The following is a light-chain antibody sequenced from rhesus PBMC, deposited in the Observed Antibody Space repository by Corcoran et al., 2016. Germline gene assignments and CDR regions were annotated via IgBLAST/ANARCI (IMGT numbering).Light chain of an antibody. CDR3: QHGFGIPFT. CDR1: QGISNN. Sequence: DIQMTQSPSSLSASVGDTVTITCRASQGISNNLAWYQQKPGKVPKPLISYISTLQSGVPSRFSGSGSGTDFTLTISSLQPEDFATYYCQHGFGIPFTFGPGTKLDIK. CDR2: YIS. V-gene: IGKV1S15*01. J-gene: IGKJ3*01.